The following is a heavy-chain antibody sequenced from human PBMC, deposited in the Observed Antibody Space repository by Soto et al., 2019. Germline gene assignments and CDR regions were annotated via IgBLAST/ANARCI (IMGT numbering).Heavy chain of an antibody. V-gene: IGHV4-30-2*01. CDR3: ARGSSGLSAFDI. Sequence: SXTCPFCFASISRCGYSWSWIRQPPGKGLVGIGYIYHSGSTYYNPSLKIRVNISVDRSKNQFSLKLSSVTAADTAVYYCARGSSGLSAFDIWGQGTMVTVSS. CDR2: IYHSGST. J-gene: IGHJ3*02. D-gene: IGHD3-22*01. CDR1: FASISRCGYS.